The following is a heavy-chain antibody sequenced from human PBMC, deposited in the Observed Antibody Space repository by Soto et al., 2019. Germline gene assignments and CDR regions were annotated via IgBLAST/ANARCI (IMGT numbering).Heavy chain of an antibody. Sequence: PGGSLRLSCAASGFNFSSYNMHWVRQAPGKGLEWVALILHDGSNEYYADSVKGRFTISRDNSKNTLYLQMKSLRAEDTAVYYCAKSRDGYSFYFYYGTDVWGQGTTVTVPS. CDR1: GFNFSSYN. J-gene: IGHJ6*02. D-gene: IGHD4-4*01. CDR3: AKSRDGYSFYFYYGTDV. V-gene: IGHV3-30*18. CDR2: ILHDGSNE.